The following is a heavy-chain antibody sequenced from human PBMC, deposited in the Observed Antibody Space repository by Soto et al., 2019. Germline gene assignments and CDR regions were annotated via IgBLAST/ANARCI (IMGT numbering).Heavy chain of an antibody. Sequence: QLQLQESGPGLVKPSETLSLTCTVSGGSISSSSYYWGWIRQPPGKGLEWIGSIYYSGSTYYNPSLKSRVTISVDTSKNQFSLKLSSVTAADTAVYYCASHPTTHYYYYYMDVWGKGTTVTVSS. V-gene: IGHV4-39*01. CDR2: IYYSGST. CDR1: GGSISSSSYY. D-gene: IGHD1-7*01. J-gene: IGHJ6*03. CDR3: ASHPTTHYYYYYMDV.